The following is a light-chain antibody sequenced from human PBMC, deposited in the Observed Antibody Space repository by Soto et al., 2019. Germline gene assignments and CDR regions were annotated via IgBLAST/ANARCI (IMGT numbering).Light chain of an antibody. Sequence: EIVMTQSPATLSVSPGERATLSCRASQSVSSNLAWYQQKPGQAPRLLIYGASTRATGIPARFSGSRSGTEFTLTISSLQSEDFAVYYCQQYNNWPRTFGQGTKVDI. J-gene: IGKJ1*01. CDR3: QQYNNWPRT. CDR1: QSVSSN. V-gene: IGKV3-15*01. CDR2: GAS.